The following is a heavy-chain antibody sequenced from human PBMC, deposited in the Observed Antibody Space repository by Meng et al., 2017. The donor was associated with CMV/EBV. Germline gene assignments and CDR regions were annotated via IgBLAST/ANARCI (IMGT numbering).Heavy chain of an antibody. CDR1: GYTFTSYG. CDR2: ISAYNGNT. D-gene: IGHD2-2*02. CDR3: ARDCSRTSCYRKWYYGMDV. J-gene: IGHJ6*02. Sequence: ASVKVSCKASGYTFTSYGISWVRQAPGQGLEWMGWISAYNGNTNYAQKLQGRVTMTTDTSTSTAYMELRSLRSDDTAVYYCARDCSRTSCYRKWYYGMDVWGQGTTVTVSS. V-gene: IGHV1-18*01.